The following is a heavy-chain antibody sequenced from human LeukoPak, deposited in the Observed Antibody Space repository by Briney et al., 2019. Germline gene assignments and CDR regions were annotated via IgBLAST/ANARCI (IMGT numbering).Heavy chain of an antibody. D-gene: IGHD6-13*01. V-gene: IGHV4-38-2*01. CDR1: GYSISSGYY. CDR3: ARQGGSNSPYYYYYYMDV. J-gene: IGHJ6*03. Sequence: PSETLSLTCAVSGYSISSGYYWGWFRQPPGKGPEWIGCIYHSGTTYYNPSLKSRVTISVDTSKNQFSPMISSVTAADTAVYYCARQGGSNSPYYYYYYMDVWGKGTTVTVSS. CDR2: IYHSGTT.